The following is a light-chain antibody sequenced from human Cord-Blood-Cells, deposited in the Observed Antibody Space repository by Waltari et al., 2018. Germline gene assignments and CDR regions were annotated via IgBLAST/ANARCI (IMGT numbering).Light chain of an antibody. J-gene: IGKJ4*01. CDR3: QQYNNWPPLT. CDR1: QSVSSN. V-gene: IGKV3-15*01. CDR2: GAS. Sequence: EIVMTQSPATLSVSPGERATLSCSAIQSVSSNLAWYQQKPGQAPRLLIYGASTRATGIPARFSGSGSGTEFTLTISSLQSEDFAVYYCQQYNNWPPLTFGGGTKVEIK.